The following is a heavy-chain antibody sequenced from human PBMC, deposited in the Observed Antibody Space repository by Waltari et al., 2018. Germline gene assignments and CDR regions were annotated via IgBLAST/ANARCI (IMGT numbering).Heavy chain of an antibody. CDR2: LSNGNDVS. CDR3: VREVGYTNSAT. Sequence: LESGGASVQPGGSLRLSCAASGFNVNDNTMSWVRQPPVKGLEWVSSLSNGNDVSYQSDSVKGRFTTSRDIAGNSIYLQMSGLRSEDTAIYYCVREVGYTNSATWGQGTLVNVSP. CDR1: GFNVNDNT. V-gene: IGHV3-23*01. J-gene: IGHJ4*02. D-gene: IGHD4-4*01.